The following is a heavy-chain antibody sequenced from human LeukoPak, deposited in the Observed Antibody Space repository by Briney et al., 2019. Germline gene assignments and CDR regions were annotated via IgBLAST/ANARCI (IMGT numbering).Heavy chain of an antibody. CDR2: IYYSGST. Sequence: PSETLSLTCTVSGGSISSYYWSWIRQPPGKGLEWIGYIYYSGSTNYNPSLKSQVTISVDTSKNQFSLKLSSVTAADTAVYYCARRRYYYGSGSYYKKEYYFDYWGQGTLVTVSS. CDR1: GGSISSYY. J-gene: IGHJ4*02. CDR3: ARRRYYYGSGSYYKKEYYFDY. D-gene: IGHD3-10*01. V-gene: IGHV4-59*01.